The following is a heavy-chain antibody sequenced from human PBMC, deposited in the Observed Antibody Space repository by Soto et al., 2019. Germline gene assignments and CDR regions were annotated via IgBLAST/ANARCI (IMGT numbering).Heavy chain of an antibody. CDR1: GFTFSSYA. D-gene: IGHD3-10*01. J-gene: IGHJ4*02. CDR2: ISGSGGST. Sequence: PGGSLRLSCAASGFTFSSYAMSWVRQAPGKGLEWVSAISGSGGSTYYADSVKGRFTISRDNSKNTLYLQMNSLRAEDTAVYYCAKDRGGIRRITMVRGVPDYWGQGTLVTVSS. CDR3: AKDRGGIRRITMVRGVPDY. V-gene: IGHV3-23*01.